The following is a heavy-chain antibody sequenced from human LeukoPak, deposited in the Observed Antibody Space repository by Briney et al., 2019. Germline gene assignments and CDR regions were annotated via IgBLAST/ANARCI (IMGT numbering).Heavy chain of an antibody. Sequence: SETLSLTCAVYGGSFSGYYWSWIRLPPGKGLEWIGEINHSGSTNYNPSLKSRVTISVDTSKNQFSLKLSSVTAADTAVYYCAGEAIVVVPARGPGRFDYWGQGTLVTVSS. CDR1: GGSFSGYY. J-gene: IGHJ4*02. CDR3: AGEAIVVVPARGPGRFDY. D-gene: IGHD2-2*01. CDR2: INHSGST. V-gene: IGHV4-34*01.